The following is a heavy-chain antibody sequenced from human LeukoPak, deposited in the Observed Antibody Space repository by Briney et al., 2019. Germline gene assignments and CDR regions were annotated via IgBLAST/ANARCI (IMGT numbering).Heavy chain of an antibody. CDR3: AREGYYDNLADY. CDR2: ISSSSSYI. J-gene: IGHJ4*02. V-gene: IGHV3-21*01. Sequence: AGGSLRLSXAASGFTFSSYSMNWVRQAPGKGLEWVSSISSSSSYIYYADSVKGRFTISRDNAKNSLYLQMNSLRAEDTAVYYCAREGYYDNLADYWGQGTLVTVSS. CDR1: GFTFSSYS. D-gene: IGHD3-22*01.